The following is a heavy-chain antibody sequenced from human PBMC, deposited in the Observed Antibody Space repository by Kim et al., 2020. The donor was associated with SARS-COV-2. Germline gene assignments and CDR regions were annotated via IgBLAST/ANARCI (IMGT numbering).Heavy chain of an antibody. V-gene: IGHV3-7*01. D-gene: IGHD1-26*01. J-gene: IGHJ3*02. CDR3: ARRGGGGRHNGAFDI. Sequence: VDSVKGRFTISRDNAKNSLYLQMNSLRAEDTAVYYCARRGGGGRHNGAFDIWGQGTMVTVSS.